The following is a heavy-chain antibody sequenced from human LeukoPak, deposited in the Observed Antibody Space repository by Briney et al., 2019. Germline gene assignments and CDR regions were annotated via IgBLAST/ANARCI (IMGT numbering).Heavy chain of an antibody. CDR1: GFTFSAFA. CDR3: TSRGDFWSGYWAINV. CDR2: ISSTSSYI. D-gene: IGHD3-3*01. V-gene: IGHV3-21*01. J-gene: IGHJ6*02. Sequence: GGSLRLSCAASGFTFSAFAMSWVRQAPGKGLEWVSSISSTSSYIYYADSVKGRFTLSRDNAKNSIYLQMDSLRAEDTAVYYCTSRGDFWSGYWAINVWGQGTTVIVSS.